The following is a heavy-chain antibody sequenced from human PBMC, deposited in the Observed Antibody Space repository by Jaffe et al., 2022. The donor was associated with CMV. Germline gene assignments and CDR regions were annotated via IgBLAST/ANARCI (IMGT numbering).Heavy chain of an antibody. CDR2: INYSGDT. CDR3: ARAAPFLSARVYYYYIDV. Sequence: QVQLQESGPGLVKPSETLSLTCTVSNGSLSNSYWNWVRQPPGKGLEWVGYINYSGDTNYSPSLRSRVTISVDTTNNQFSLHLSSVTAADTAVYFCARAAPFLSARVYYYYIDVWGKGTTVTVSS. J-gene: IGHJ6*03. CDR1: NGSLSNSY. V-gene: IGHV4-59*01.